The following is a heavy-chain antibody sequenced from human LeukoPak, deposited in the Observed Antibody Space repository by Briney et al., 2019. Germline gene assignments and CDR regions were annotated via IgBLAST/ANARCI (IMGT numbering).Heavy chain of an antibody. CDR3: AKDRGSIAVAGTDY. V-gene: IGHV3-23*01. J-gene: IGHJ4*02. D-gene: IGHD6-19*01. Sequence: PGGSLRLSCAASGFTFSSYAMSWVRQAPGKGLEGVSAISGTVGSTYYADSVKGRFTISRDNSKNTLYLQMNSLRAEDTAVYYCAKDRGSIAVAGTDYWGQGTLVTVSS. CDR2: ISGTVGST. CDR1: GFTFSSYA.